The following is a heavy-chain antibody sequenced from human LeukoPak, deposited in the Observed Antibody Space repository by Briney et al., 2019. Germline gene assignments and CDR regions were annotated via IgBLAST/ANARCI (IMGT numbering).Heavy chain of an antibody. D-gene: IGHD3-10*01. CDR1: GYTFTSYG. CDR3: ARDRTFRFNGSGSPERVRSYYMDV. V-gene: IGHV1-18*01. Sequence: GASVKVSCKASGYTFTSYGISWVRQAPGQGLEWMGWISSYNGNTNYAQKLQGRVTMTTDTSTSAAYMELRSLRSDDTAVYYCARDRTFRFNGSGSPERVRSYYMDVWGKGTTVTISS. CDR2: ISSYNGNT. J-gene: IGHJ6*03.